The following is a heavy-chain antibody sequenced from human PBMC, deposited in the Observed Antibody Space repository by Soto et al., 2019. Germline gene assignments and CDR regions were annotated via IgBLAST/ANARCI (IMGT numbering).Heavy chain of an antibody. CDR2: INPYNGNR. Sequence: QVLLVQSGGEVREPGASVKVSCRASAYTFTSYGISWVRRAPGQGLEWMGWINPYNGNRNYAQKFQGRITMTKDTSTSTAYMERRNVRSDDTALYYCARDTDFWSGRLDYWGQGTLITVSA. D-gene: IGHD3-3*01. CDR1: AYTFTSYG. J-gene: IGHJ4*02. V-gene: IGHV1-18*01. CDR3: ARDTDFWSGRLDY.